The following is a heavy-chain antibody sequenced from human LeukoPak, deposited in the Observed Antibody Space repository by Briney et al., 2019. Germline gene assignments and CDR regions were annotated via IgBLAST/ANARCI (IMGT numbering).Heavy chain of an antibody. J-gene: IGHJ3*02. CDR1: GFTFSSYW. CDR3: ARDGWELVLNDAFDI. D-gene: IGHD1-26*01. CDR2: INSDGSVT. V-gene: IGHV3-74*01. Sequence: GGSLRLSCTASGFTFSSYWMHWVRQAPGKWLVWVSRINSDGSVTSYADSVKGRFTISRDNAKNTLYLQMNSLRAEDTAVYYCARDGWELVLNDAFDIWGQGTVVTVS.